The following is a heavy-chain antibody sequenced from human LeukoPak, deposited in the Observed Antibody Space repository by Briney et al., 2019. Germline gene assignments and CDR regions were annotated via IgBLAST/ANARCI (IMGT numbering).Heavy chain of an antibody. CDR2: ISYDGSNK. J-gene: IGHJ4*02. CDR1: GFTFSSYG. V-gene: IGHV3-30*03. D-gene: IGHD2-15*01. CDR3: AREDMLDY. Sequence: PGGSLRLSCAASGFTFSSYGMHWVRQAPGKGLEWVTVISYDGSNKYYADSVKGRFTISRDNSKNTLYLQMNSLRAEDTAVYYCAREDMLDYWGQGTLVTVSS.